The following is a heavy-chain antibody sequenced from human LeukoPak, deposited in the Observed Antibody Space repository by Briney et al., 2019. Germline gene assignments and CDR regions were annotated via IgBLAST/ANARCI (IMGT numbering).Heavy chain of an antibody. CDR2: ISNYNGDT. Sequence: ASVKVSCKASGYTFNSYGFSWVRQAPGQGLEWVGWISNYNGDTRYAQKFQGRVTMTTDTSTRTSNMELRNLGSDDTAVYYFARALYSDSSGYYPGLDHWGQGTLVTVSS. D-gene: IGHD3-22*01. J-gene: IGHJ4*02. V-gene: IGHV1-18*01. CDR1: GYTFNSYG. CDR3: ARALYSDSSGYYPGLDH.